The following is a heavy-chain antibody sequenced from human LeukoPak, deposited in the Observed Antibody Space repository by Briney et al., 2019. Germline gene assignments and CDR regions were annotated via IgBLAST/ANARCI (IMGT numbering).Heavy chain of an antibody. V-gene: IGHV4-59*01. CDR1: GGSIGSYY. D-gene: IGHD3-22*01. Sequence: SETLSLTCTVSGGSIGSYYWSWIRQPPGKGLEWIGYIYYSGSTNYNPSLKSRVTISVDTSKNQFSLKLSSVTSADTAVYYCARYYYDNSGSIYAFDIWGQGTMVTVSS. J-gene: IGHJ3*02. CDR3: ARYYYDNSGSIYAFDI. CDR2: IYYSGST.